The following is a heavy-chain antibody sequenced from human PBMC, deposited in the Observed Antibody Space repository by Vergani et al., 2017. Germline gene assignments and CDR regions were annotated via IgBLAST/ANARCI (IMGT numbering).Heavy chain of an antibody. V-gene: IGHV3-30-3*01. Sequence: VQLVESGGGLIQPGGSLRLSCVVSGFALNRHAMYWVRQAPGKGLEWVVGISFDGTNEYYPDLVKGRFTISRDIAKNTLYLQARSLRLEDTGVYHCVRDRGLCAGGRCYTEAWDYWGQGTPVTVSS. D-gene: IGHD2-2*02. J-gene: IGHJ4*02. CDR3: VRDRGLCAGGRCYTEAWDY. CDR1: GFALNRHA. CDR2: ISFDGTNE.